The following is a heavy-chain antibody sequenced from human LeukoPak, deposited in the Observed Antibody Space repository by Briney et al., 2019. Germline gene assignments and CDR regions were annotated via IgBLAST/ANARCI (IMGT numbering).Heavy chain of an antibody. J-gene: IGHJ6*03. CDR1: GGSISSYY. CDR2: IYTSGST. Sequence: SETLSLTCTVSGGSISSYYWSWIRQPPGKGLEWIGYIYTSGSTNYNPSLKSRVTISVDTSKNQFSPKLSSVTAADTAVYYCARHMYYYYMDVWGKGTTVTVSS. V-gene: IGHV4-4*09. CDR3: ARHMYYYYMDV.